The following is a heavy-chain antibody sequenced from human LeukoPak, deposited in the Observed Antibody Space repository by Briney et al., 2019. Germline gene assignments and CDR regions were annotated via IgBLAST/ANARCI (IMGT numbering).Heavy chain of an antibody. CDR1: GFTFSSYA. D-gene: IGHD5-12*01. CDR2: ISGSGGST. V-gene: IGHV3-23*01. Sequence: GGSLRLSCAASGFTFSSYAMSWVRQAPGKGLEWVSGISGSGGSTYYADSVKGRFTISRDNSKNTLYLQVNSLRAEDTAVYYCAKDNGIVAPSIPLDYWGQGTLVTVSS. J-gene: IGHJ4*02. CDR3: AKDNGIVAPSIPLDY.